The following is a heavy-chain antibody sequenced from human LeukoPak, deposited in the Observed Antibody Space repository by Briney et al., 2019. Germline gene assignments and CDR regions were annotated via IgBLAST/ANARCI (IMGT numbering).Heavy chain of an antibody. J-gene: IGHJ6*02. CDR2: ISAYNGNS. CDR1: GYTFTSYG. CDR3: ARDPMVRGVGDGMDV. Sequence: GASVKVPCKASGYTFTSYGITWVRQAPGQGLEWMGWISAYNGNSNYAQKLQGRVTMTTDTSTSTAYMELRRLRSDDTAVYYCARDPMVRGVGDGMDVWGQGTTVTVSS. D-gene: IGHD3-10*01. V-gene: IGHV1-18*01.